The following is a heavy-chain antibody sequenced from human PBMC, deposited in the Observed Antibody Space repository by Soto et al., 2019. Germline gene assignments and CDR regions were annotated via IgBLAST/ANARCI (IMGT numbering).Heavy chain of an antibody. V-gene: IGHV3-33*01. D-gene: IGHD2-15*01. CDR2: IWYDGSNK. CDR1: GFTFSSYG. CDR3: ARGPRWFYGMDV. J-gene: IGHJ6*02. Sequence: QVQLVESGGGVVQPGRSLRLSCAASGFTFSSYGMHWVRQAPGKGLEWVAVIWYDGSNKYYADSVKGRFTISRDNSKNTLYLQMNSRRAEDTAVYYCARGPRWFYGMDVWGQGTTVTVSS.